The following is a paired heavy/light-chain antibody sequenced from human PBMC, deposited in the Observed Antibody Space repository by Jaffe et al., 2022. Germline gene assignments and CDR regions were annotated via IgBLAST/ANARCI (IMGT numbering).Light chain of an antibody. Sequence: AIRMTQSPSSFSASTGDRVTITCRASQGISSYLAWYQQKPGKAPKLLIYAASTLQSGVPSRFSGSGSGTDFTLTISCLQSEDFATYYCQQYYSYPMYTFGQGTKLEIK. CDR3: QQYYSYPMYT. CDR1: QGISSY. J-gene: IGKJ2*01. V-gene: IGKV1-8*01. CDR2: AAS.
Heavy chain of an antibody. CDR1: GFTFSSYS. CDR3: ARDSTAAASINDYYFDY. D-gene: IGHD6-13*01. V-gene: IGHV3-21*01. CDR2: ISSSSSYI. J-gene: IGHJ4*02. Sequence: EVQLVESGGGLVKPGGSLRLSCAASGFTFSSYSMNWVRQAPGKGLEWVSSISSSSSYIYYADSVKGRFTISRDNAKNSLYLQMNSLRAEDTAVYYCARDSTAAASINDYYFDYWGQGTLVTVSS.